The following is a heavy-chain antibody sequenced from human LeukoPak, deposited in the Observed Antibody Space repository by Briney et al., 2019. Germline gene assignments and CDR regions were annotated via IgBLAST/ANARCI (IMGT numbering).Heavy chain of an antibody. Sequence: PSETLSLTCTVSGGSISSYYWSWIRQPPGKGLEWIGYIYYSGSTNYNPSLKSRVTISVGTSKNQFSLRLTSVTAADTAVYYCARGALWFDPWGQGTLVTVSS. J-gene: IGHJ5*02. CDR1: GGSISSYY. V-gene: IGHV4-59*01. CDR3: ARGALWFDP. CDR2: IYYSGST.